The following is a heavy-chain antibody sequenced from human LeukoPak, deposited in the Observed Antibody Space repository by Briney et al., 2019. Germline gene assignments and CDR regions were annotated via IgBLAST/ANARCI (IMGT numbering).Heavy chain of an antibody. CDR3: ARQLLWFGETPRPDHSYMDV. Sequence: GESLKISCKGSGYSFTSYWIGWVRQMPGKGLEWMGIIYPGDSDTRYSPSFQGQVTISADKSISTAYLQWSSLRASDTAIYYCARQLLWFGETPRPDHSYMDVWGKGTTVTVSS. CDR1: GYSFTSYW. D-gene: IGHD3-10*01. J-gene: IGHJ6*03. CDR2: IYPGDSDT. V-gene: IGHV5-51*01.